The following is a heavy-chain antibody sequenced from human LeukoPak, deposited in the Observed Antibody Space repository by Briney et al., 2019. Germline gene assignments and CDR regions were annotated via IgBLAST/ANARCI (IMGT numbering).Heavy chain of an antibody. CDR2: INPNSGGT. D-gene: IGHD1-26*01. Sequence: ASVKVSCKASGYTFTGYYMHWVRQAPGQGLEWMGWINPNSGGTNYAQKFQGRVTMTRDTSISTAYMELSRPRSDDTAVYYCARDGGKGATVAFDIWGQGTMVTVSS. J-gene: IGHJ3*02. CDR3: ARDGGKGATVAFDI. V-gene: IGHV1-2*02. CDR1: GYTFTGYY.